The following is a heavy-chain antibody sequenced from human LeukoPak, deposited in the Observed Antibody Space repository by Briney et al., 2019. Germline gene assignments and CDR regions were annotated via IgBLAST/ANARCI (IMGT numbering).Heavy chain of an antibody. CDR2: IYPGDSDT. Sequence: GESLKISCKGSGYSFTSYWIGWVRQMSGKGLEWMGIIYPGDSDTRYSPSFQGQVTISADKSISTAYLQWSSLKASDTAMYYCARHVQWEPRTAYYGMDVWGQGTTVTVSS. CDR1: GYSFTSYW. J-gene: IGHJ6*02. V-gene: IGHV5-51*01. CDR3: ARHVQWEPRTAYYGMDV. D-gene: IGHD1-26*01.